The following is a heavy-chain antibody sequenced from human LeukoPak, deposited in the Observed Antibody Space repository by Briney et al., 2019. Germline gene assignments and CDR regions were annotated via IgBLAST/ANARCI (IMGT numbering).Heavy chain of an antibody. CDR3: ARVYCHHSSGYFGY. CDR2: IYSGGST. Sequence: GGSLRLSCAASGFTVSNNYMSWVRQAPGKGLEWVSIIYSGGSTYYADSVKGRFTISRDNSKNTLYLQMNSLRAEDTAVYYCARVYCHHSSGYFGYWGQGTLVTVSS. D-gene: IGHD3-22*01. CDR1: GFTVSNNY. J-gene: IGHJ4*02. V-gene: IGHV3-66*01.